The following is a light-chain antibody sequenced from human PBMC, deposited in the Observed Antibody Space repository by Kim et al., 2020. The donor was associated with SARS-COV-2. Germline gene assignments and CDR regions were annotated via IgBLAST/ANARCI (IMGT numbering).Light chain of an antibody. CDR3: QTWGTGIRV. J-gene: IGLJ3*02. V-gene: IGLV4-69*01. Sequence: QPVLTQSPSASASLGASVKLTCTLSSGHSSYAIAWHQQQPEKGPRYLMKLNSDGSHSKGDGIPDRFSGSSSGAERYLTISSLQSEEEADYYCQTWGTGIRVFGGGTQLTVL. CDR1: SGHSSYA. CDR2: LNSDGSH.